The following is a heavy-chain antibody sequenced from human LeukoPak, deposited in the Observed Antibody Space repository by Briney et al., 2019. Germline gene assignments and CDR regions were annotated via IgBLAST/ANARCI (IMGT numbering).Heavy chain of an antibody. CDR2: ISGSGGST. CDR1: GFTFSSYA. Sequence: PGGSLRLSCAASGFTFSSYAMSWVRQAPGKGLEWVSAISGSGGSTYYADSVKGRFTISRDNSKNSLYLQMNSLRAEDTAVYYCARVRGSGGRYDAFDVWGQGTMVTVSS. D-gene: IGHD6-19*01. CDR3: ARVRGSGGRYDAFDV. J-gene: IGHJ3*01. V-gene: IGHV3-23*01.